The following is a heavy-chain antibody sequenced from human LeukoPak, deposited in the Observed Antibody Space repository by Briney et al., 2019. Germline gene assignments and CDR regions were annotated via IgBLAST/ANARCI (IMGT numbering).Heavy chain of an antibody. Sequence: GGSLRLSCAASGFTFSAYEMNWVRQAPGKGLEWVSCIGSSGSIVYYADSVKGRFTISRDNAKNSLYMQMESLRDEDTAIYHCARDTLEYSNSPDALDIWDQGTMVTVSS. J-gene: IGHJ3*02. V-gene: IGHV3-48*03. CDR3: ARDTLEYSNSPDALDI. CDR2: IGSSGSIV. D-gene: IGHD4-23*01. CDR1: GFTFSAYE.